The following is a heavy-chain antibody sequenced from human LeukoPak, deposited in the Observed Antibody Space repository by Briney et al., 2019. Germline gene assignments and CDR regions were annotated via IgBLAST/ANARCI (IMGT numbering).Heavy chain of an antibody. V-gene: IGHV4-4*07. CDR1: GGSISIYY. Sequence: SETLSLTCTVSGGSISIYYWNWIRQPAGKGLEWIGRIYTSGSTYYNPSLKSRVTISVDTSKNQFSLKLSSVTAADTAVYYCARATPDGYCSGGSCYSHYFDYWGQGTLVTVSS. CDR3: ARATPDGYCSGGSCYSHYFDY. D-gene: IGHD2-15*01. CDR2: IYTSGST. J-gene: IGHJ4*02.